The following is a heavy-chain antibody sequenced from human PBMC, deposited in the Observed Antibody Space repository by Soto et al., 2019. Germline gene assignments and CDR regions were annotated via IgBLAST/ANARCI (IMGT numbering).Heavy chain of an antibody. V-gene: IGHV4-39*01. CDR1: GGSISSSSYY. D-gene: IGHD6-6*01. Sequence: PSETLSLTCTVSGGSISSSSYYWGWIRQPPGKGLEWIGSIYYSGSTYYNPSLKSRVTISVDTSKNQFSLKLSSVTAADTAVYYCARHLLIAAHYWFDPWGQGTLVTVSS. CDR2: IYYSGST. CDR3: ARHLLIAAHYWFDP. J-gene: IGHJ5*02.